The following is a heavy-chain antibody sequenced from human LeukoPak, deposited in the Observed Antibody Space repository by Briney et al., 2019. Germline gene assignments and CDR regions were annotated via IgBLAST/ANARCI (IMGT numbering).Heavy chain of an antibody. CDR3: ARVGTIAAAGTVDY. D-gene: IGHD6-13*01. V-gene: IGHV3-11*01. J-gene: IGHJ4*02. Sequence: GGSLRLSCAASRFTFSDYYMSWIRQVPGKELEWVSYISSSGSTIYYADSVKGRFTTSRDNAKNSLYLQMNSLRAEDTAVYYCARVGTIAAAGTVDYWGQGTLVTVSS. CDR2: ISSSGSTI. CDR1: RFTFSDYY.